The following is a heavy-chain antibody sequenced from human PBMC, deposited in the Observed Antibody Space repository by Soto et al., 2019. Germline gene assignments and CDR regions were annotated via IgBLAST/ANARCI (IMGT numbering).Heavy chain of an antibody. CDR1: GFTVSNTY. D-gene: IGHD2-2*01. V-gene: IGHV3-53*02. CDR3: ARALPVAKGGFDP. Sequence: EVQLVETGGGLIQPGGSLRLSCAASGFTVSNTYMTWVRQPPGKGLECVLVIYTAGGTNYADSVKGRFIISRDNSKNTLYLQMNSLIADDAAVYYCARALPVAKGGFDPWGQGTLVTVSS. J-gene: IGHJ5*02. CDR2: IYTAGGT.